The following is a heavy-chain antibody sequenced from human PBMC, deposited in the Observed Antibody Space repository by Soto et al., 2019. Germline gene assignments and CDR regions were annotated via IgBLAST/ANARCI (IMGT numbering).Heavy chain of an antibody. Sequence: SETLSFTCTVSGGSIRSYYWTWIRQPPGKGLEWLGYIFYSGSTFYNPSLKSRVTISIHTSKSQFSLQLTSVTAADTAVYYCARGAADTAMVDSWGQGTMVTVYS. CDR3: ARGAADTAMVDS. V-gene: IGHV4-59*01. J-gene: IGHJ4*02. CDR1: GGSIRSYY. D-gene: IGHD5-18*01. CDR2: IFYSGST.